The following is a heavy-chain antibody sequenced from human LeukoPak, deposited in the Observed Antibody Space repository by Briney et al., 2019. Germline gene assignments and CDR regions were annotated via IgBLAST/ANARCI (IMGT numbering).Heavy chain of an antibody. CDR2: INHSGGT. J-gene: IGHJ4*02. V-gene: IGHV4-34*01. Sequence: SETLSLTCAVYGGSFSGYYWSWIRQPPGKGLEWIGEINHSGGTNYNPSLKSRVTISVDTSKNQFSLKLSSVTAADTAVYYCARSVYDSSGYSDYWGQGTLVTVSS. CDR1: GGSFSGYY. CDR3: ARSVYDSSGYSDY. D-gene: IGHD3-22*01.